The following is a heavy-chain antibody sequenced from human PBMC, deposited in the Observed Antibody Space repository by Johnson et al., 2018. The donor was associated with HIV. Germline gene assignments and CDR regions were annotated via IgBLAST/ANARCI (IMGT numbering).Heavy chain of an antibody. V-gene: IGHV3-23*04. D-gene: IGHD1-7*01. CDR1: AFTFSSND. J-gene: IGHJ3*01. CDR3: ARENYRRRDAFDV. CDR2: ISGSDHST. Sequence: VQLVESGGGLVQPGGSLRLSCGASAFTFSSNDMKWVRQAPGKGLEWVSPISGSDHSTYYADSVRGRFTISRDYSKNTLYLQMNSLRGEETALYYCARENYRRRDAFDVWGQGTVVIVSS.